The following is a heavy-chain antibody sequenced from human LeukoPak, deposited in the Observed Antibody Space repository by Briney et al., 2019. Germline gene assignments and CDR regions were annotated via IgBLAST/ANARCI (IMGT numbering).Heavy chain of an antibody. D-gene: IGHD1-26*01. V-gene: IGHV1-24*01. CDR2: FDPEDGET. J-gene: IGHJ4*02. CDR3: ATFGLRWELTLFDY. Sequence: ASVKVSCKVSGYTLTELSMHWVRQAPGKGLEWMGGFDPEDGETIYAQKFQGRVTMTEDTSTVTAYMELSSLRSEDTAVYYCATFGLRWELTLFDYWGQGTLVTVSS. CDR1: GYTLTELS.